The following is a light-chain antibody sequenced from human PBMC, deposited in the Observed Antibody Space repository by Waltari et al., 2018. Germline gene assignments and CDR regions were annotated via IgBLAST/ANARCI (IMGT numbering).Light chain of an antibody. J-gene: IGLJ2*01. CDR2: SND. V-gene: IGLV1-44*01. Sequence: QSVLTQPPSASGTPGQRVTISCSGSSSNIGIYTVNWYQHLPGTAPKLLIYSNDQRPSGVPDRFSGTKSGTSASLAISGLQSEDEADYYCAAWDDSLNGAVFGGGTK. CDR1: SSNIGIYT. CDR3: AAWDDSLNGAV.